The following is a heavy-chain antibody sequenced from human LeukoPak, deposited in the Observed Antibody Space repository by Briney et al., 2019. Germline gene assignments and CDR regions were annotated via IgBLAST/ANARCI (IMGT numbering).Heavy chain of an antibody. CDR1: GFTFSSYA. Sequence: GGSLRLSCAASGFTFSSYAMSWVCQAPGKGLEWVSALSNSGDLTYYADSVKGRFTISRDNSKNTLYLQMNSLRAEDTAIYYCAKDVSVTTPYYFDYWGQGNLVTVSS. D-gene: IGHD4-11*01. V-gene: IGHV3-23*01. J-gene: IGHJ4*02. CDR3: AKDVSVTTPYYFDY. CDR2: LSNSGDLT.